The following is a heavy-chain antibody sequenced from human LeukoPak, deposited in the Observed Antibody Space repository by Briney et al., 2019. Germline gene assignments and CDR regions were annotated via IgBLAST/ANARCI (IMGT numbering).Heavy chain of an antibody. CDR2: MYSGGAT. D-gene: IGHD3-10*01. V-gene: IGHV3-53*01. J-gene: IGHJ4*02. CDR1: GISVSCTF. Sequence: GGSLRLSCVASGISVSCTFISWVRQAPGKRLEWVSTMYSGGATHYADSVKGRFSVSRDNVENTLYLQMDNLRVEDTAVYYCARVVTFELDSWGQGTPVLVSS. CDR3: ARVVTFELDS.